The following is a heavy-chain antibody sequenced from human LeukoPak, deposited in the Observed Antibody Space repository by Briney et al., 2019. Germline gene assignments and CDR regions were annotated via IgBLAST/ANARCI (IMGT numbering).Heavy chain of an antibody. J-gene: IGHJ5*02. V-gene: IGHV4-59*10. Sequence: PSETLSLTCAVYGGSFSGYYWSWLRQPAGKGLEWIGRIYTSGSTNYNPSLKSRVTISVDTSKNQFSLKLSSVTAADTAVYSCARGDVGQQLEENWFDPGGQGTLVTVSS. CDR1: GGSFSGYY. CDR2: IYTSGST. CDR3: ARGDVGQQLEENWFDP. D-gene: IGHD6-13*01.